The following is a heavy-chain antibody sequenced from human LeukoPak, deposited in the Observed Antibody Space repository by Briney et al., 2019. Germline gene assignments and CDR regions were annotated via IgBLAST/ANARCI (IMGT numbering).Heavy chain of an antibody. CDR1: GFTFSSYS. D-gene: IGHD5-18*01. CDR3: ARERVGYSYGATCFDY. J-gene: IGHJ4*02. V-gene: IGHV3-21*01. Sequence: GGSLRLSCAASGFTFSSYSMNWVRQAPGKGLEWVSSISSSSSYIYYADSVKGRFTISRDNAKNSLCLQMNSLRAEDTAVYYCARERVGYSYGATCFDYRGQGTLVTVSS. CDR2: ISSSSSYI.